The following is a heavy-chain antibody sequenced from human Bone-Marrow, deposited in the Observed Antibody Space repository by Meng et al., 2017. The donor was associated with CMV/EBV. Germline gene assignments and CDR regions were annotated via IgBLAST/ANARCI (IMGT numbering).Heavy chain of an antibody. CDR3: ARIPGSSWLSFRVEYYYYGMDV. J-gene: IGHJ6*02. D-gene: IGHD6-13*01. V-gene: IGHV1-69*05. CDR2: IIPIFGTA. CDR1: GGTFSSYA. Sequence: SVKVSCKASGGTFSSYAISWVRQAPGQGLEWMGGIIPIFGTANYAQKFQGRVTITTDESTSTAYMELSSLRSEDTAVYYCARIPGSSWLSFRVEYYYYGMDVWGQGTMVTVSS.